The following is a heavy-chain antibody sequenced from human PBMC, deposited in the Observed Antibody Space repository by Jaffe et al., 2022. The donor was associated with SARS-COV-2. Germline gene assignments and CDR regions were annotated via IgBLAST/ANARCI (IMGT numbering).Heavy chain of an antibody. V-gene: IGHV3-64D*09. J-gene: IGHJ4*02. Sequence: EVQLAESGGGLVQPGGSLRLSCSVSGFTLREYTMHWVRQAPGKGLEYVASTNSDGRTTNYADSVRGRFTISRDNDKDTVYLEMSSVRIEDTAVYYCVKAWDTRKVPTGYWGQGTVVTVSS. CDR1: GFTLREYT. CDR3: VKAWDTRKVPTGY. D-gene: IGHD3-9*01. CDR2: TNSDGRTT.